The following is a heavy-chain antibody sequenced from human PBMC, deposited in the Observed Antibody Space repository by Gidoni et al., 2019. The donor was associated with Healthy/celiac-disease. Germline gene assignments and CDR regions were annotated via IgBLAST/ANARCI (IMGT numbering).Heavy chain of an antibody. V-gene: IGHV3-30-3*01. CDR1: GFTFRSYA. Sequence: QVQLVESGGGVVQPGRSLRLSCAASGFTFRSYAMHWVRQAPGKGLEWVAVISYDGSNKYYADSVKGRFTISRDNSKNTLYLQMNSLRAEDTAVYYCARGGGYYYYYGMDVWGQGTTVTVSS. J-gene: IGHJ6*02. D-gene: IGHD3-16*01. CDR3: ARGGGYYYYYGMDV. CDR2: ISYDGSNK.